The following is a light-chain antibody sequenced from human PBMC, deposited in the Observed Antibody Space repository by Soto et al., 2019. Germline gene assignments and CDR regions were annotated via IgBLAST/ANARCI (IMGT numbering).Light chain of an antibody. CDR1: QSVSSSY. CDR2: GAS. CDR3: QQYGSSPPALT. V-gene: IGKV3-20*01. J-gene: IGKJ4*01. Sequence: ELGLTQSPGTLSLSPGERATLSCRASQSVSSSYLAWYQQKPGQAPRLLIYGASSRATGIPDRFSGSGSGTDFTLTSSILELEDFAVYFCQQYGSSPPALTFGGGNKVEIK.